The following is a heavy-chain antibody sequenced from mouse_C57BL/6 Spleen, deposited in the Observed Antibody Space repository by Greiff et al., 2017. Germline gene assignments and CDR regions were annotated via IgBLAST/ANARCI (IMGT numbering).Heavy chain of an antibody. V-gene: IGHV1-69*01. J-gene: IGHJ2*01. Sequence: QVQLQQPGAELVMPGASVKLSCKASGYTFTSYWMHWVKQRPGQGLEWIGEIDPSNSYTNYNQKFKGKSTLTVDKSSSTAYMQLSILTSEASAVYYCARSGDGYDEGDYWGQGTTLTVSS. CDR1: GYTFTSYW. CDR2: IDPSNSYT. D-gene: IGHD2-2*01. CDR3: ARSGDGYDEGDY.